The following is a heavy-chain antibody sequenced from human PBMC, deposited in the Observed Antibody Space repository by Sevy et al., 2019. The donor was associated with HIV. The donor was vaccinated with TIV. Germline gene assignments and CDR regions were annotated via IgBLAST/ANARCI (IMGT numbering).Heavy chain of an antibody. CDR3: ASLPNNYYDTSGSSGDDAFDL. D-gene: IGHD3-22*01. CDR2: ISGPGALT. J-gene: IGHJ3*01. Sequence: GGSLRLSCAVSGFTFRSYAMSWVRQAPGKGLEWVSSISGPGALTYYADSVKGRFTISRDNSKNTLYLQMNSLRAEDTAVYYCASLPNNYYDTSGSSGDDAFDLWGRGTMVTVSS. V-gene: IGHV3-23*01. CDR1: GFTFRSYA.